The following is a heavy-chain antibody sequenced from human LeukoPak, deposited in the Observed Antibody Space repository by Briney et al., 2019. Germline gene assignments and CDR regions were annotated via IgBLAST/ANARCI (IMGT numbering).Heavy chain of an antibody. D-gene: IGHD4-17*01. CDR2: IYHSGTT. Sequence: SETLSLTCTVSGGSISSYYWSWIRQPPGKGLEWLGYIYHSGTTYYNPSLKSRVTISADRSKNQFSLKLSSVTAADTAVYFCARKRDYGYFDYWGQGTLVTVSS. J-gene: IGHJ4*02. V-gene: IGHV4-59*04. CDR1: GGSISSYY. CDR3: ARKRDYGYFDY.